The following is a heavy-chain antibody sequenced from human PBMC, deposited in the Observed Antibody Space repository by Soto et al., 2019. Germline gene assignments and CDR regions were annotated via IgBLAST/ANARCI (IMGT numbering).Heavy chain of an antibody. CDR1: GFTFSSYW. V-gene: IGHV3-7*03. D-gene: IGHD6-25*01. Sequence: EVQLVESGGGLVQPGGSLRLSCAASGFTFSSYWMSWVRQAPGKGLEWVANIKQDGSEKYYVDSVKGRFTISRDNAKNSLYLQMKSLRAEDTAVYYCARDLGGPNDTLVRLYYYYYGMDVWGQGTTVTVSS. J-gene: IGHJ6*02. CDR2: IKQDGSEK. CDR3: ARDLGGPNDTLVRLYYYYYGMDV.